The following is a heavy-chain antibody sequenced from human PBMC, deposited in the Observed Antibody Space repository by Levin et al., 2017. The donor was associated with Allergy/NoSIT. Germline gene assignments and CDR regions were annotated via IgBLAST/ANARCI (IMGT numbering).Heavy chain of an antibody. J-gene: IGHJ6*02. CDR1: GFTFADYA. D-gene: IGHD1-14*01. CDR3: AKERRSTRGGTRTHDGMDG. Sequence: GGSLRLSCAASGFTFADYAMHWVRQPPGRGLEWVSGITSRSGTIGSADSVKGRFTISRDNAKSSLYREMNSLRAEDTALYYCAKERRSTRGGTRTHDGMDGWGQGTTVTVS. CDR2: ITSRSGTI. V-gene: IGHV3-9*01.